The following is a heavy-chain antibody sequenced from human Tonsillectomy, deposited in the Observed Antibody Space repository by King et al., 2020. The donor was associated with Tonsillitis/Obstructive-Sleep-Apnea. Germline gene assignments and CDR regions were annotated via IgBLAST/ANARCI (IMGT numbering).Heavy chain of an antibody. CDR3: ARLPDYFYYYYMDV. Sequence: QLVQSGAEVKKPGESLKISCKGSGYNFPTYWIAWVRQMPGKGLEWMGIIYPGDSDTRYSPSFQGQVTFSADKSISTAYLQWSILKASDTAMYYCARLPDYFYYYYMDVWGKGTTVTVSS. J-gene: IGHJ6*03. CDR2: IYPGDSDT. CDR1: GYNFPTYW. V-gene: IGHV5-51*01.